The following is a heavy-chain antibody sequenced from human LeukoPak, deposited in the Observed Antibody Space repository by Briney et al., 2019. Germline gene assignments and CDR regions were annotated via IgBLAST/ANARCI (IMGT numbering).Heavy chain of an antibody. CDR3: AKGWGRTITMVRGVIIN. J-gene: IGHJ4*02. V-gene: IGHV3-30*02. CDR2: IRYDGSNK. Sequence: GGSLRLSCAASGFTLSSYGMHWVRQAPGKGLEWVAFIRYDGSNKYYADSVKGRFTISRDNSKNTLYLQMNSLRAEDTAVYYCAKGWGRTITMVRGVIINWGQGTLVTVSS. D-gene: IGHD3-10*01. CDR1: GFTLSSYG.